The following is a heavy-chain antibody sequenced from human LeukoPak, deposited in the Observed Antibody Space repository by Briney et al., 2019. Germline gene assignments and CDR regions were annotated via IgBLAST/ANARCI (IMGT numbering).Heavy chain of an antibody. D-gene: IGHD2-15*01. J-gene: IGHJ6*02. CDR2: ISGSGGST. CDR3: AKDALSKWWVTLPLRYYYYGMDV. CDR1: GITFSTYA. Sequence: GGSLRLSCVASGITFSTYAMSWVRQAPGKGLEWVSAISGSGGSTYYADSVKGRFTISRDNSKNTLYLQMNSLRAEDTAVYYCAKDALSKWWVTLPLRYYYYGMDVWGQGTTVTVSS. V-gene: IGHV3-23*01.